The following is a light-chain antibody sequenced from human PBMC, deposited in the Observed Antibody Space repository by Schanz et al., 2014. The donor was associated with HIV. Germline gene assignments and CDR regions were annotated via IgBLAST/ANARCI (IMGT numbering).Light chain of an antibody. Sequence: QSALTKPASVSGSPGQSITISCTGTSSDVGGYKYVSWYQQHPGKAPKLMIYDVNVRPSGVSDRFSGSKSGNTASLTISGLQADDEGDYYCSSYTTNRTMAFGGGTKVTVL. J-gene: IGLJ2*01. V-gene: IGLV2-14*03. CDR2: DVN. CDR3: SSYTTNRTMA. CDR1: SSDVGGYKY.